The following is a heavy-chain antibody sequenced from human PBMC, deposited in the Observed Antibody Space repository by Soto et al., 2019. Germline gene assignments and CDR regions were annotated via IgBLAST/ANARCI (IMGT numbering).Heavy chain of an antibody. CDR1: VFTFSSYA. V-gene: IGHV3-23*01. J-gene: IGHJ4*02. D-gene: IGHD3-22*01. Sequence: PWWSLRLSCASSVFTFSSYAMSWVRQSPGKGLEWCSAISGSGGSTYYADSVKGRFTISRDNSKNTLYLQMNSLRAEDTAVYYCARDTMIVPEGFDYWGQGTLVTVSS. CDR3: ARDTMIVPEGFDY. CDR2: ISGSGGST.